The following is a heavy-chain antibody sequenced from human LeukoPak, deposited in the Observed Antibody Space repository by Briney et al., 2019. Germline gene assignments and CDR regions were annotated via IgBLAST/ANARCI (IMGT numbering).Heavy chain of an antibody. CDR3: ARGTPTTRDFDS. CDR2: ISSSSYI. CDR1: GFTFSSYS. Sequence: GGSLRLSCAASGFTFSSYSMNWVRQAPGKGLEWVSSISSSSYIYYADSLKGRFTISRDNAKNSLYLQMNSLRAEDTAVYYCARGTPTTRDFDSWGQGTLVTVS. D-gene: IGHD4-11*01. J-gene: IGHJ4*02. V-gene: IGHV3-21*06.